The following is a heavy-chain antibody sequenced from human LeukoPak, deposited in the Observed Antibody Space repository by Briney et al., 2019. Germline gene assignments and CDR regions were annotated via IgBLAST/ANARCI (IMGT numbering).Heavy chain of an antibody. CDR1: GGSFSGYY. CDR2: INHSGST. Sequence: SETLSLTCAVYGGSFSGYYWSWIRQPPGKGLEWIGEINHSGSTNYNPSLKSRVTISVDTSKNQFSLKLSSVTAADTAVHYCARVGPYDYVWGSYRRYYFDYWGQGTLVTVSS. J-gene: IGHJ4*02. D-gene: IGHD3-16*02. V-gene: IGHV4-34*01. CDR3: ARVGPYDYVWGSYRRYYFDY.